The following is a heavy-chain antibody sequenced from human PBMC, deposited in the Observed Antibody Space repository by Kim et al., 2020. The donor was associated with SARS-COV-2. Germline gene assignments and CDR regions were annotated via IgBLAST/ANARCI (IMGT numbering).Heavy chain of an antibody. D-gene: IGHD5-18*01. V-gene: IGHV4-4*02. CDR3: ARDNTAMVETPWGLDY. CDR1: GGSISSSNW. J-gene: IGHJ4*02. Sequence: SETLSLTCAVSGGSISSSNWWSWVRQPPGKGLEWIGEIYHSGSTNYNPSLKSRVTISVDKSKNQFSLKLSSVTAADTAVYYCARDNTAMVETPWGLDYWGQGTLVTVSS. CDR2: IYHSGST.